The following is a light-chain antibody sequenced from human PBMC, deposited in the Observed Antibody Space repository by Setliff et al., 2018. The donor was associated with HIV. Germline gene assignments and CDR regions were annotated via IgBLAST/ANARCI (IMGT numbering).Light chain of an antibody. CDR1: TSDVGNYNF. CDR3: SSYTSSSTPV. V-gene: IGLV2-14*02. CDR2: DVN. J-gene: IGLJ1*01. Sequence: QSVLTQPRSVSGSPGQSVTISCTGTTSDVGNYNFVSWYQHHPGKAPKLMIFDVNKRPSGVSNRFSGSKSGNTASLTISGLQPEDEADYYCSSYTSSSTPVFGTGTKVTVL.